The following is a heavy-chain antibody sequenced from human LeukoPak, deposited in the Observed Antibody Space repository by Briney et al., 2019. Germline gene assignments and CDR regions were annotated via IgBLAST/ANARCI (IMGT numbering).Heavy chain of an antibody. Sequence: PSETLSLTCTVSGGSISSYYWNWIRQPPGKGLEWIGYLYYSGRTNYDPSLKSRVTISVVTSNNQFSLKLSSVTAADTAVYYCARAYSDCSGHSCYFRYWGQGTLVTVSS. CDR2: LYYSGRT. D-gene: IGHD2-15*01. V-gene: IGHV4-59*01. J-gene: IGHJ4*02. CDR1: GGSISSYY. CDR3: ARAYSDCSGHSCYFRY.